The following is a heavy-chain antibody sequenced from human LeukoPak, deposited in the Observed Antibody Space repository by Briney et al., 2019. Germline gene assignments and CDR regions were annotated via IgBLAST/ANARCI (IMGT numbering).Heavy chain of an antibody. J-gene: IGHJ4*02. D-gene: IGHD3-9*01. Sequence: GGSLRLSCAASGFTFSSYGMHWVRQAPGKGLEWVAVIWYDGSNKYYADSVKGRFTISRDNSKNTLYLQMNSLRAEDTAVYYCARALRYFDWYVGYWGQGTLVTVSS. CDR2: IWYDGSNK. CDR1: GFTFSSYG. CDR3: ARALRYFDWYVGY. V-gene: IGHV3-33*01.